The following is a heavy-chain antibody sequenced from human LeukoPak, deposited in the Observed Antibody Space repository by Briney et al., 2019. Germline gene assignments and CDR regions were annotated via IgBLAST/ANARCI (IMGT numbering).Heavy chain of an antibody. J-gene: IGHJ3*02. CDR2: INPNSGGT. Sequence: ASVKVSCKASGYTFTGYYMHWVRQAPGQGLEWMGWINPNSGGTNYAQKFQGRVTMTRDTSISTAYMELSRLRSDDTAVYYCARSALDYDEYAFDIWGQGTMVTVSS. V-gene: IGHV1-2*02. CDR1: GYTFTGYY. D-gene: IGHD4-17*01. CDR3: ARSALDYDEYAFDI.